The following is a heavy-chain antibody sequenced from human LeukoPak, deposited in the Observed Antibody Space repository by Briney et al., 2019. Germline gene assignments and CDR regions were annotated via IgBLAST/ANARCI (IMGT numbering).Heavy chain of an antibody. CDR3: ARLPYCSGGGCPPVYFDS. J-gene: IGHJ4*02. Sequence: GESLKISCKGSGYSFTSYWIAWVRQMPGKGLEWMGIIYPDDSDTRYSPSFQGQVTISADKSISTAYLQWSSLKASDTAMYYCARLPYCSGGGCPPVYFDSWGQGTLVTVSS. CDR1: GYSFTSYW. D-gene: IGHD2-15*01. CDR2: IYPDDSDT. V-gene: IGHV5-51*01.